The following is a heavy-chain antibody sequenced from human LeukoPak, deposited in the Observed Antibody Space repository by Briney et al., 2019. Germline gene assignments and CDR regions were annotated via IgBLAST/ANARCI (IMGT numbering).Heavy chain of an antibody. CDR2: INHSGST. Sequence: SETLSLTCAVYGGSFSGYYWSWIRQPPGKGLEWIGEINHSGSTNYNPSLKSRVTISVDTSKNQFSLKLSSVAAADTAVYYCARAIDYWGQGTLVTVSS. V-gene: IGHV4-34*01. J-gene: IGHJ4*02. CDR3: ARAIDY. CDR1: GGSFSGYY.